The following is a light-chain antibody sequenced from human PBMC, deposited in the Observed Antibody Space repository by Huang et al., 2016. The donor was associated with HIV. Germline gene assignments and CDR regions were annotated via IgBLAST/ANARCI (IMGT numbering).Light chain of an antibody. CDR2: GAS. J-gene: IGKJ1*01. Sequence: EIVLTQSPGTLSLSPGERATLSCRASQSVSSSYLAWYQQKPGQAPRLLIYGASSRATVSPDRFSGSGSGTDFTLTISRLEPEDFAVYYCQQYGSSPETFGQGTKVEIK. CDR1: QSVSSSY. V-gene: IGKV3-20*01. CDR3: QQYGSSPET.